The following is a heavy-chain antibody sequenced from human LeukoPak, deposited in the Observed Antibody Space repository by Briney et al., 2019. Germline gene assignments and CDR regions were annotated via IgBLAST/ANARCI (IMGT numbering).Heavy chain of an antibody. CDR2: IIPILGIA. D-gene: IGHD6-25*01. Sequence: SVKVSCKASGGTFSSYAISWVRQAPGQGLEWMGRIIPILGIANYAQKFQGRVAITADKSTSTAYMELSSLRSEDTAVYYCARGPLSATLDYWGQGTLVTVSS. CDR1: GGTFSSYA. CDR3: ARGPLSATLDY. J-gene: IGHJ4*02. V-gene: IGHV1-69*04.